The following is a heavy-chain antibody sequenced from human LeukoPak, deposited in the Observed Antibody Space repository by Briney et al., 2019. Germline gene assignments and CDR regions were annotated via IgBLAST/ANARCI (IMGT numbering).Heavy chain of an antibody. CDR1: GGTFSSYA. J-gene: IGHJ5*02. CDR3: ARDAAPTYNWNFVFRWFGP. CDR2: IIPIFGTA. V-gene: IGHV1-69*01. Sequence: SVKVSCKASGGTFSSYAISWVRQAPGQGLEWMGGIIPIFGTANYAQKFQGRVTITADESTSTAYMELSSLRSEDTAVYYCARDAAPTYNWNFVFRWFGPWGQGTLVTVSS. D-gene: IGHD1-7*01.